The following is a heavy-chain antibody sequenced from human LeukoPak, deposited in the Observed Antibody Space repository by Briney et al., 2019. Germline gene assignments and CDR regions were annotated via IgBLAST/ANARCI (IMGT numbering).Heavy chain of an antibody. CDR1: GGSISSYY. V-gene: IGHV4-59*01. D-gene: IGHD1-7*01. CDR3: ATAITNYEPFDY. Sequence: SETLSLTCTVSGGSISSYYWSWLRQPPGKGLEWIGYIYYSGSTNYNPSLKSRVTISVDTSKNQFSLKLSSVTAADTAVYYCATAITNYEPFDYWGQGTLVTVSS. CDR2: IYYSGST. J-gene: IGHJ4*02.